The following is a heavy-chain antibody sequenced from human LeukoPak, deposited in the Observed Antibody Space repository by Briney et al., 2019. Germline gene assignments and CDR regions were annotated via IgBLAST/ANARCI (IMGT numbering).Heavy chain of an antibody. CDR1: GGSISSGDYY. Sequence: PSETLSLTCTVSGGSISSGDYYWSWIRQPPGKGLEWIGYIYYSGSTYYNPSLKSRVTISVDTPKNQFSLKLSSVTAADTAVYYCARSGGKPTISPDYWGQGTLVTVSS. D-gene: IGHD3-3*01. V-gene: IGHV4-30-4*01. J-gene: IGHJ4*02. CDR3: ARSGGKPTISPDY. CDR2: IYYSGST.